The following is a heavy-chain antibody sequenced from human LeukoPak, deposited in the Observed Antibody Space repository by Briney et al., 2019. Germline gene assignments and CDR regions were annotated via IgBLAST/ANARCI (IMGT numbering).Heavy chain of an antibody. V-gene: IGHV4-59*01. J-gene: IGHJ4*02. Sequence: SETLSLTCTVSGGSISNYFWSWIRQPPGKGLEWIGYIYYSGSTNYNPSLKSRVTISVDTSKYQFSLKLSSVTAADTAVYYCARSRGSRTGHDYWGQGTLVTVSS. CDR1: GGSISNYF. CDR3: ARSRGSRTGHDY. CDR2: IYYSGST. D-gene: IGHD3-16*01.